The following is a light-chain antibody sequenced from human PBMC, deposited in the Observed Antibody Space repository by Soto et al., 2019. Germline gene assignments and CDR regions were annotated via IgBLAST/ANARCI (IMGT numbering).Light chain of an antibody. CDR2: WAT. CDR1: QTVLRSSNNKNH. J-gene: IGKJ5*01. Sequence: DIVMTQSPDSLAVSLGERATINYKSSQTVLRSSNNKNHLAWYQQKPGRAPKMLISWATTRESGVPDRFSGSGSGTDFTLTISSVQAEDVAVYYCQHYYTVPVTFGQGTRLEIK. V-gene: IGKV4-1*01. CDR3: QHYYTVPVT.